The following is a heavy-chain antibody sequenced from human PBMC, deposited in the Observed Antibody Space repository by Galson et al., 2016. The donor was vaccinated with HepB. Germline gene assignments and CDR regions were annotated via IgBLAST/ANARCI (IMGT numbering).Heavy chain of an antibody. CDR2: ILYDGSNE. V-gene: IGHV3-30*18. J-gene: IGHJ4*02. CDR3: AKDAILACGRDCYIDY. D-gene: IGHD2-21*02. Sequence: SLRLSCAASGFTFRSYGMHWVRQAPGKGLEWLAGILYDGSNEYYGDSVKGRFTISRDNSKKTLNPQMNSLTSEDTAVYYCAKDAILACGRDCYIDYWGQGTLVTVSS. CDR1: GFTFRSYG.